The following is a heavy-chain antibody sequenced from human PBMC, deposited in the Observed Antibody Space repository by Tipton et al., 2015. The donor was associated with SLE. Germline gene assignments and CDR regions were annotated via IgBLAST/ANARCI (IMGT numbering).Heavy chain of an antibody. CDR3: AREMGVLEWLRAFDF. CDR2: IYHSGST. Sequence: TLSLTCTVSGYSISSGYYWGWIRQPPGKGLEWIGSIYHSGSTYYNPSLKSRVTISVDTSKNQFSLKLSSVTAADTAVYYCAREMGVLEWLRAFDFWGQGSLVSVSS. V-gene: IGHV4-38-2*02. J-gene: IGHJ4*02. D-gene: IGHD5-12*01. CDR1: GYSISSGYY.